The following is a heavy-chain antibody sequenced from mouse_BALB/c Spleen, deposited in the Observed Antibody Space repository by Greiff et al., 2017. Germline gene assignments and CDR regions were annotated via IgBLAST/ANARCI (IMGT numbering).Heavy chain of an antibody. CDR3: ARDGNYRAFDY. Sequence: EVQRVESGGGLVQPGGSLKLSCAASGFTFSSYGMSWVRQTPDKRLELVATINSNGGSTYYPDSVKGRFTISRDNAKNTLYLQMSSLKSEDTAMYYCARDGNYRAFDYWGQGTTLTVSS. J-gene: IGHJ2*01. CDR1: GFTFSSYG. D-gene: IGHD2-1*01. V-gene: IGHV5-6-3*01. CDR2: INSNGGST.